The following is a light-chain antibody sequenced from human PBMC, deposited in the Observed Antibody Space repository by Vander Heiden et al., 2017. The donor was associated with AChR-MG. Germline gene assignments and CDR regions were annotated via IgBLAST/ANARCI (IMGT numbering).Light chain of an antibody. V-gene: IGKV3-20*01. CDR3: QQYGSSRT. Sequence: EIVLTQSPGPLSLSPGERATLSCRASQIVSSSYLAWYQQKPGQAPRLLIYGASSRATGIPDRFSGSGSGTDFTLTISRLEPEDFAVYYCQQYGSSRTFGQGTKVEIK. CDR1: QIVSSSY. J-gene: IGKJ1*01. CDR2: GAS.